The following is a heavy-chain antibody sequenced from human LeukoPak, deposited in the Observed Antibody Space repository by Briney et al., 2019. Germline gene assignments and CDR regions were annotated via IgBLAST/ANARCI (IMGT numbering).Heavy chain of an antibody. CDR3: ARDYYDSSGYYYGYNWFDP. D-gene: IGHD3-22*01. J-gene: IGHJ5*02. CDR2: INTNTGNP. V-gene: IGHV7-4-1*02. Sequence: GASVKVSCKASGYTFTSYAMNWVRQAPGQGLEWMGWINTNTGNPTYTQGFTGRFVFSLDTSVSTAYLQISSLKAEDTAVYYCARDYYDSSGYYYGYNWFDPWGQGTLVTVSS. CDR1: GYTFTSYA.